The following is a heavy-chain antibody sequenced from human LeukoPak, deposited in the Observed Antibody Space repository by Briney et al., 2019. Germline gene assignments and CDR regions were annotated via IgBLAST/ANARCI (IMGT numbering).Heavy chain of an antibody. Sequence: GASVKVSCKASGYTFTSHGISWVRQAPGQGLEWMGWISTYNGNTNYAQKFQGRVTITADKSTSTAYMELSSLRSEDTAVYYCASTTGIVVVPAAITFDYWGQGTLVTVSS. CDR1: GYTFTSHG. J-gene: IGHJ4*02. CDR2: ISTYNGNT. D-gene: IGHD2-2*01. V-gene: IGHV1-18*01. CDR3: ASTTGIVVVPAAITFDY.